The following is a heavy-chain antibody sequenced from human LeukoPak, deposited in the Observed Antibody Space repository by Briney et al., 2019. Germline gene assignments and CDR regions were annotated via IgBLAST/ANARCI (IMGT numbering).Heavy chain of an antibody. J-gene: IGHJ4*01. D-gene: IGHD5-24*01. CDR3: ARGPGMATRKRYFGN. Sequence: GGSLRLSCAASGFTFGDYAMHWVRHGPGKGLEWVASISWDSVGIDYGDSVKGRFTISRDNAKNSLYLQMNSLRAEDTALYYCARGPGMATRKRYFGNWGHGTLVTVSS. V-gene: IGHV3-9*01. CDR2: ISWDSVGI. CDR1: GFTFGDYA.